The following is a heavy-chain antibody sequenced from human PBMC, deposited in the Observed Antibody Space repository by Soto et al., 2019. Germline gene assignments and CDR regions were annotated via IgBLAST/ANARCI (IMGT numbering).Heavy chain of an antibody. CDR1: GGTFSSFT. J-gene: IGHJ6*02. D-gene: IGHD1-26*01. V-gene: IGHV1-69*01. CDR3: AKDRRADWESYYYYAMDV. Sequence: QVQLVQSGAEVKKPGSSVKVSCKASGGTFSSFTISWVRQAPGQGLEWMGGIIPIYGTANYAQKFQGRVTSTADASTRTAYMELSSLRSEDTDVYYCAKDRRADWESYYYYAMDVWGQGTTVTVSS. CDR2: IIPIYGTA.